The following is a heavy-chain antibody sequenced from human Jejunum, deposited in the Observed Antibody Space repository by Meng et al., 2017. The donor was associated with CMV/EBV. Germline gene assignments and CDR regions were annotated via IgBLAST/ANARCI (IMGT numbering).Heavy chain of an antibody. D-gene: IGHD6-6*01. V-gene: IGHV1-2*02. CDR1: GYAFTAYS. CDR2: LNPATGGT. Sequence: ASGYAFTAYSLHWVRQAPGQGLEWMGWLNPATGGTVYAPNFQGRVTMTRYTSFSTAYLEMNSLTSDDTAVYYCARFIPAPQGGDYWGQGTLVTVSS. CDR3: ARFIPAPQGGDY. J-gene: IGHJ4*02.